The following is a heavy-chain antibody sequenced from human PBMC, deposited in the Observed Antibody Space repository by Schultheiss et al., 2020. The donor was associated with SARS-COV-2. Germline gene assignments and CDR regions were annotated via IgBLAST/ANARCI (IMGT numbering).Heavy chain of an antibody. D-gene: IGHD1-26*01. V-gene: IGHV3-48*02. Sequence: GESLKISCAASGFTFSSYAMSWVRQAPGKGLEWVSYISSSGSVIYDADSVKGRITISRDNAKNSLYLQVNSLRDEDTAVYYCTRGIWETLAHNHMDVWGKGTTVTVSS. CDR2: ISSSGSVI. CDR1: GFTFSSYA. CDR3: TRGIWETLAHNHMDV. J-gene: IGHJ6*03.